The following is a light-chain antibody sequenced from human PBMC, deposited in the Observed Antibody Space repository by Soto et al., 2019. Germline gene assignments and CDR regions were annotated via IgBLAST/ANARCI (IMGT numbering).Light chain of an antibody. Sequence: QSALTQPASVSGSPGQSITISCTGTSSDVGSYNLVSWYQQHPGKAPKLMIYEGSKRPSGVSNRFSGSKSGNTASLKISGLQAEDEADYYCCSYAGSSTFVVFGGGTQLTVL. CDR1: SSDVGSYNL. CDR2: EGS. CDR3: CSYAGSSTFVV. V-gene: IGLV2-23*03. J-gene: IGLJ2*01.